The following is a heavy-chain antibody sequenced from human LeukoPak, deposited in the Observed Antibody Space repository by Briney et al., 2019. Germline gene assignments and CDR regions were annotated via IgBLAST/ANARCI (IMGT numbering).Heavy chain of an antibody. J-gene: IGHJ4*02. CDR1: GGSISSGDYY. V-gene: IGHV4-30-4*08. CDR2: IYYSGST. Sequence: SQTLSLTCTVSGGSISSGDYYWSWIRQPPGKGLEWIGYIYYSGSTYYNPSLKSRVTMSVDTSKNQFSLKLSSVTAADTAVYYCARRTSWYATFDYWGQGTLVTVSS. D-gene: IGHD6-13*01. CDR3: ARRTSWYATFDY.